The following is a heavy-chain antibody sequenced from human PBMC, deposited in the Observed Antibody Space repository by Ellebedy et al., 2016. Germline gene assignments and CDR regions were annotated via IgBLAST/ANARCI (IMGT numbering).Heavy chain of an antibody. CDR3: ARVPGDY. D-gene: IGHD3-10*01. Sequence: GESLKISCAASGFTFNTYSMNWVRQAPGKGLEWVSSISSTSTYIYYADSVKGRFTISRDNAKNSLYLQMNSLGAEDTAVYYCARVPGDYWGQGTLVTVSS. CDR1: GFTFNTYS. V-gene: IGHV3-21*06. J-gene: IGHJ4*02. CDR2: ISSTSTYI.